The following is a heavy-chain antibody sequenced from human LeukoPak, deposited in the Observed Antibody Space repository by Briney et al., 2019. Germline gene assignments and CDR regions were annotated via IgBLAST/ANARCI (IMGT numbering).Heavy chain of an antibody. J-gene: IGHJ4*02. CDR2: ISGSGGST. D-gene: IGHD6-19*01. CDR3: ARHVAGTFDY. CDR1: GFTFSSYG. Sequence: GGSLRLSCAASGFTFSSYGMSWVRQAPGKGLEWVSAISGSGGSTYYADSVKGRFTISRDNSKNTLYLQMNSLRAEDTAVYYCARHVAGTFDYWGQGTLVTVSS. V-gene: IGHV3-23*01.